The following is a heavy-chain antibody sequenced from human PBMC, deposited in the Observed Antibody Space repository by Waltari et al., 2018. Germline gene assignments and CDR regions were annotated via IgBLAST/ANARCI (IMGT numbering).Heavy chain of an antibody. D-gene: IGHD3-22*01. Sequence: QVQLVQSGAEVKKPGASVKVSCKASGYTFTGYYMHWVRQAPGQGLEWMGWINPNSGGTNYAQKFQGRVTMTRDTSISTAYMELSRLRSDDTAVYYCATSRAYYYDSSGYYLDYWGQGTLVTVS. CDR3: ATSRAYYYDSSGYYLDY. CDR1: GYTFTGYY. J-gene: IGHJ4*02. V-gene: IGHV1-2*02. CDR2: INPNSGGT.